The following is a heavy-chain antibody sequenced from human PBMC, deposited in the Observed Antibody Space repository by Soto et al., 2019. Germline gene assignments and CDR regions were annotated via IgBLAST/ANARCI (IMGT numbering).Heavy chain of an antibody. CDR2: ISHSGATI. V-gene: IGHV3-48*03. Sequence: AGGSLRLSCAASGFQFSSYEMNWVRQAPGKGLEWVAHISHSGATIFYADSVKGRFTISRDNTNNSLSLQMNSLRAEDTAVYYCARGAFWYTTSTTDDAFDVWGQGTVVTVSS. CDR1: GFQFSSYE. D-gene: IGHD6-6*01. CDR3: ARGAFWYTTSTTDDAFDV. J-gene: IGHJ3*01.